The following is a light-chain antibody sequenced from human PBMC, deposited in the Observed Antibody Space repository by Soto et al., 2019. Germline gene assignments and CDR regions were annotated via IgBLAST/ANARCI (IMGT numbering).Light chain of an antibody. CDR3: QQTYSALWT. J-gene: IGKJ1*01. CDR1: QTITTY. Sequence: DIQMTQSPSSLSASVGDRVTISCRASQTITTYLNWYQQKPGKAPKLLIYSASSLHSGVPSRFSGSGSGTDFTLTISSLQHEDFAAYYGQQTYSALWTFGQGTKREIK. CDR2: SAS. V-gene: IGKV1-39*01.